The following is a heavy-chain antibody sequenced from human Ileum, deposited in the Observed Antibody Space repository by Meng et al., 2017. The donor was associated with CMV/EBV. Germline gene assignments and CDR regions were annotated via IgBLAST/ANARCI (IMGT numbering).Heavy chain of an antibody. CDR3: ARDLPSHDYGDHGGY. D-gene: IGHD4-17*01. Sequence: GESLKISCAASGFTFSSYAMHWVRQAPGKGLEWVSSISSSSSYIFYADSLKGRFTISRDNAKNSLFLQMNSLRAEDTAVYYCARDLPSHDYGDHGGYWGQGTPVTVSS. V-gene: IGHV3-21*01. CDR1: GFTFSSYA. CDR2: ISSSSSYI. J-gene: IGHJ4*01.